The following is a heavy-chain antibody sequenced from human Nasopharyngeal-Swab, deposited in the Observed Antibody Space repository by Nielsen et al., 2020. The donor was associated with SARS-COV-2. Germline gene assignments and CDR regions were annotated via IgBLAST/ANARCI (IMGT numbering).Heavy chain of an antibody. CDR2: IYYSGST. CDR3: ARYYGSGKSFDY. CDR1: GGSISSGGYY. V-gene: IGHV4-31*03. D-gene: IGHD3-10*01. J-gene: IGHJ4*02. Sequence: SETLSLTCTVSGGSISSGGYYWSWIRQHPGKGLEWIGYIYYSGSTYYNPSLKSRVTISVDTSKNQFSLKLSSVTAADTAVYYCARYYGSGKSFDYWGQGTLVTVSS.